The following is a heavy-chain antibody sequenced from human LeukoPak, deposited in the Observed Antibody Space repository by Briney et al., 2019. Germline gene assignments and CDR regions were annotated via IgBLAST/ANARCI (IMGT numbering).Heavy chain of an antibody. J-gene: IGHJ6*02. V-gene: IGHV1-8*01. CDR1: GYTFTSYD. D-gene: IGHD6-13*01. Sequence: ASVKVSCKASGYTFTSYDINWVRQATGQGLEWMGCMNPNSGNTGYAQKFQGRVTMTRNTSISTAYMELSSLRSEDTAVYYCASSSSKGHSSGWYWGYYYYYGMDVWGQGTTVTVSS. CDR3: ASSSSKGHSSGWYWGYYYYYGMDV. CDR2: MNPNSGNT.